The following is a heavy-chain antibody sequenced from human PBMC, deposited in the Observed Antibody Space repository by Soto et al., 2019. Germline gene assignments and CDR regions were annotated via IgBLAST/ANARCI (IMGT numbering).Heavy chain of an antibody. CDR1: GFTFSSYW. CDR2: IKQDGSEK. D-gene: IGHD3-16*02. J-gene: IGHJ6*03. CDR3: AREVVIVSADKVYYYYMAV. Sequence: EVQLVESGGGLVQPGGSLRLSCAASGFTFSSYWMSWVRQAPGKGLEWVANIKQDGSEKYYVDSVKGRFTISRDNDKNQLSLQINRLRAEDTAAYYCAREVVIVSADKVYYYYMAVWGKGTPVIVSS. V-gene: IGHV3-7*01.